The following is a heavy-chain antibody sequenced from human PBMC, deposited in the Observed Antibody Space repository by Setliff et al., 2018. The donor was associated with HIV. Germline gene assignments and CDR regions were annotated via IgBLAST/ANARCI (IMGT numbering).Heavy chain of an antibody. D-gene: IGHD1-26*01. J-gene: IGHJ4*02. CDR1: GGSISRGSYY. CDR3: ARHRDGGTYPLDY. CDR2: IYYSGNT. V-gene: IGHV4-61*10. Sequence: PSETLSLTCTVSGGSISRGSYYWSWIRQPAGKGLEWIGWIYYSGNTRYNPSLKSRVTISLDTSKNRFSLQLTSVTAADTAVYYCARHRDGGTYPLDYWGQGTLVTVSS.